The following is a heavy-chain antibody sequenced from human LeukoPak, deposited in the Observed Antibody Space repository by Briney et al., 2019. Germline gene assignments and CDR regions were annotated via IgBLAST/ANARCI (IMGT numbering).Heavy chain of an antibody. V-gene: IGHV3-23*01. J-gene: IGHJ4*02. Sequence: PGGSLRLSCAASGFTFSSYAMSWVRQAPGKGLEWVSGIRGSGGTTYYADSVKGRFTISRDNSKNTLYLQMNSLRAEDTAVYYCAKSVWSSSYYVFDYWGQGTLVTVSS. CDR2: IRGSGGTT. D-gene: IGHD6-13*01. CDR3: AKSVWSSSYYVFDY. CDR1: GFTFSSYA.